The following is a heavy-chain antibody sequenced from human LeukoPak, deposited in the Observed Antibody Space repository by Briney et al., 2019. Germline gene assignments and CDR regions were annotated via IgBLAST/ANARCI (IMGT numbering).Heavy chain of an antibody. D-gene: IGHD3-3*01. CDR1: GFTFSSYA. CDR3: ARDPQFLGYFDY. J-gene: IGHJ4*02. Sequence: PGRSLRLSCAASGFTFSSYAMHWVRQAPGKGLEWVAVISSDGSNKYYADSVKGRFTISRDNSKNTLYLQMNSLRAEDTAVYYCARDPQFLGYFDYWGQGTLVTVSS. V-gene: IGHV3-30-3*01. CDR2: ISSDGSNK.